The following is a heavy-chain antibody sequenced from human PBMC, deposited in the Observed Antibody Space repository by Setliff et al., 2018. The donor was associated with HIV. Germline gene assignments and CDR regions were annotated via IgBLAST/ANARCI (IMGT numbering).Heavy chain of an antibody. V-gene: IGHV3-23*01. CDR1: GFTFNNYAFSNYA. J-gene: IGHJ4*02. CDR2: ISGSGAST. CDR3: AREDSSWYGSLDY. Sequence: PGESLKISCAASGFTFNNYAFSNYAMSWVRQAPGKGLEWVSAISGSGASTYYADFVKGRFTISRDNSKNTVYLQMNSLRAEDMAIYYCAREDSSWYGSLDYWGQGTPVTVSS. D-gene: IGHD6-13*01.